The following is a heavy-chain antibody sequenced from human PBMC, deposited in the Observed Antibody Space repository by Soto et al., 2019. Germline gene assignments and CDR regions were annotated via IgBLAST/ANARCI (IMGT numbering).Heavy chain of an antibody. V-gene: IGHV3-30*18. Sequence: GGSLRLSCAASGFTFSSYGMHWVRQAPGKGLEWVAVISYDGSNKYYADSVKGRFTISRDNSKNTLYLQMNSLRAEDTAVYYCAKGPGNIAAAWYFDYWGQGTLVTVSS. D-gene: IGHD6-13*01. CDR1: GFTFSSYG. CDR2: ISYDGSNK. CDR3: AKGPGNIAAAWYFDY. J-gene: IGHJ4*02.